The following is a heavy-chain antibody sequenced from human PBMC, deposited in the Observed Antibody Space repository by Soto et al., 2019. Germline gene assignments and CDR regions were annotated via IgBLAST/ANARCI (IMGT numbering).Heavy chain of an antibody. D-gene: IGHD2-21*01. CDR2: TYHRSKWFN. Sequence: QTLTLTFAMSGDRISNNSAAWNWIRQSPSRGLEWLGRTYHRSKWFNDYAVSVKSRITINPDTSRNQFSLQLNSVTPEDTAVYYCARIVGQQPDYWGQGTLVTVSS. CDR1: GDRISNNSAA. CDR3: ARIVGQQPDY. J-gene: IGHJ4*02. V-gene: IGHV6-1*01.